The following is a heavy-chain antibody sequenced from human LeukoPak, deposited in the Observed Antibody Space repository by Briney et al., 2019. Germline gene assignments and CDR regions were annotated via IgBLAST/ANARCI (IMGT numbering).Heavy chain of an antibody. D-gene: IGHD4-11*01. CDR2: ISYDGNTI. CDR3: ARSGGLQKFDY. CDR1: EFTFSNYA. J-gene: IGHJ4*02. Sequence: GGSLRLSCAASEFTFSNYALHRVRQAPGKGLQWVAVISYDGNTIHYADSVKGRFIISRDTSKNTLYLQMNSLRAEDTAVYYCARSGGLQKFDYWGQGTLVTVSS. V-gene: IGHV3-30-3*01.